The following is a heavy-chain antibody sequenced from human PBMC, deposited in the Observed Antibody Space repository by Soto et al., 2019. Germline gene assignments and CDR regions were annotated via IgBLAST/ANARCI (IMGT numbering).Heavy chain of an antibody. D-gene: IGHD4-17*01. J-gene: IGHJ4*02. CDR3: ARVGGDDFGDSGGFDY. CDR2: IYYSGRT. V-gene: IGHV4-59*01. CDR1: GGSIRDYF. Sequence: TLSLTCTVSGGSIRDYFWTWIRQPPGKGLEWIGYIYYSGRTNYNPSLKSRVSISVDTSKNHFSLQLRSVTAADTAVYYCARVGGDDFGDSGGFDYWGQRTLVTVSS.